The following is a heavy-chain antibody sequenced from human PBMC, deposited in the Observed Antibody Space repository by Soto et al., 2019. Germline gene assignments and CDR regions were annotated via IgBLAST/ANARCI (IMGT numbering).Heavy chain of an antibody. CDR1: GGSISSYY. D-gene: IGHD6-6*01. V-gene: IGHV4-59*01. CDR3: ARLGGATRPLSAFDI. CDR2: FYYRGTT. Sequence: QVQLQESGPGLVKPSETLSLTCTVSGGSISSYYWSWIRHPPGKGLEWIGYFYYRGTTSYKSSLKSRATLSGDTAKNQVSLKLTSVTAADTAVYYCARLGGATRPLSAFDIWGQGTMVTVSS. J-gene: IGHJ3*02.